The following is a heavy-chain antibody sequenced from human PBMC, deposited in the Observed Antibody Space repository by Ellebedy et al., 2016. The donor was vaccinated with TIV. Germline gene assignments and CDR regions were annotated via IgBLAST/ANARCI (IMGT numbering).Heavy chain of an antibody. J-gene: IGHJ4*02. Sequence: GGSLRLSXAASGFTFSTYWMHWVRQAPGKGLVWVSRISSDGGITNYADSVKGRFTISRDNAKNTLYLQMNSLRAEDTAVFYCARDRGGGYDYWGQGTLVSVSS. CDR1: GFTFSTYW. CDR3: ARDRGGGYDY. V-gene: IGHV3-74*01. CDR2: ISSDGGIT. D-gene: IGHD1-26*01.